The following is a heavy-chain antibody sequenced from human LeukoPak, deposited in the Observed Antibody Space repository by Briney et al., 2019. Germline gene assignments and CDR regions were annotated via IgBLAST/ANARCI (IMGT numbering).Heavy chain of an antibody. D-gene: IGHD4-4*01. CDR3: AKTPDYSYYFDY. CDR2: ISGSGGST. CDR1: GFTFSSYA. J-gene: IGHJ4*02. Sequence: PGGSLRLSCAASGFTFSSYAMSWVRQAPGKGREWVSAISGSGGSTYYADSVKGRFTISRDNSKNTLYLQMNSLRAEDTAVYYCAKTPDYSYYFDYWGQGTLVTVSS. V-gene: IGHV3-23*01.